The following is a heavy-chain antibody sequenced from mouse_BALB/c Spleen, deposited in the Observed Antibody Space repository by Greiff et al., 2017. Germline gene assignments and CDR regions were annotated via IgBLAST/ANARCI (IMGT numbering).Heavy chain of an antibody. CDR1: GYTFTSYV. CDR2: INPYNDGT. J-gene: IGHJ4*01. V-gene: IGHV1-14*01. D-gene: IGHD2-3*01. CDR3: ARDGYLGEYYAMDY. Sequence: VHVKQSGPELVKPGASVKMSCKASGYTFTSYVMHWVKQKPGQGLEWIGYINPYNDGTKYNEKFKGKATLTSDKSSSTAYMELSSLTSEDSAVYYCARDGYLGEYYAMDYWGQGTSVTVSS.